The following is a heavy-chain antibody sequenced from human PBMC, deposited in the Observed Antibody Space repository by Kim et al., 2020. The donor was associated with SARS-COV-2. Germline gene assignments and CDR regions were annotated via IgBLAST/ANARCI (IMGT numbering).Heavy chain of an antibody. CDR2: ISSDGSIT. CDR3: ARWFFRDGFDV. D-gene: IGHD3-10*01. J-gene: IGHJ6*02. V-gene: IGHV3-74*01. CDR1: RFTFNNYW. Sequence: GGSLRLSCAVSRFTFNNYWINWVRHAPGKGLVWVSWISSDGSITNYADTVKGQFTMSRDNAENTLYLQMNSLRAEDTAVYYCARWFFRDGFDVWGQGTTVTVSS.